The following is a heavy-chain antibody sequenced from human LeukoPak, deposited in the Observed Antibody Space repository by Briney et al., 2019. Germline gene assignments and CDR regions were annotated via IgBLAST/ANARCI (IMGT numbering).Heavy chain of an antibody. CDR2: INPNSGGT. CDR1: GYTLTGYY. D-gene: IGHD3-10*01. V-gene: IGHV1-2*02. J-gene: IGHJ5*02. Sequence: ASVKVSCKASGYTLTGYYMHWVRQAPGQGLEWMGWINPNSGGTNYAQKFQGRVTMTRDTSISTAYMELSRLRSDDTAVYYCARGGVRGVMRSWFDPWGQGTLVTVSS. CDR3: ARGGVRGVMRSWFDP.